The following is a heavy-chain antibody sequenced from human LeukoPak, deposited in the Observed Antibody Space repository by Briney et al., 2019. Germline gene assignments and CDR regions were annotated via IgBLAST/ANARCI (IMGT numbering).Heavy chain of an antibody. J-gene: IGHJ4*02. CDR3: ARAVTYSGYVDY. V-gene: IGHV1-2*02. Sequence: GASVKVSCKASGYTFTGYYMHWVRQAPGQGLEWMGWINPNSGGTNCAQKFQGRVTMTRDTSINTAYMELSSLRFDDTAVYYCARAVTYSGYVDYWGQGTLVTVSS. CDR2: INPNSGGT. CDR1: GYTFTGYY. D-gene: IGHD1-26*01.